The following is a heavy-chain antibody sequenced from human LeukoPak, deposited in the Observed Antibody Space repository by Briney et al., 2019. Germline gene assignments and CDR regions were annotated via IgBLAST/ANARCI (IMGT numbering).Heavy chain of an antibody. D-gene: IGHD6-19*01. CDR2: IYTSGSI. CDR1: GGSISSYY. Sequence: PSETLSLTCTVSGGSISSYYWSWMRQPAGKGLEWIGRIYTSGSISYNPSLKSRVTMSVDTSKNQFSLKLSSVTAADTTVYYCARLILSSGWYSDYWDQGTLVTVSS. CDR3: ARLILSSGWYSDY. V-gene: IGHV4-4*07. J-gene: IGHJ4*02.